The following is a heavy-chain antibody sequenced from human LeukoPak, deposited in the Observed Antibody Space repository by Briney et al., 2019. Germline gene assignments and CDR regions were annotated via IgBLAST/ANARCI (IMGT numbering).Heavy chain of an antibody. J-gene: IGHJ4*01. CDR1: GFIVSNKY. D-gene: IGHD3/OR15-3a*01. CDR2: IDPRDDT. CDR3: ASQGLDWSPRI. Sequence: PGGSLRLSCEASGFIVSNKYFTWVRQAPGKGLEWVSLIDPRDDTFYADSWKGRFTISRDKSKDTLYLHMNSLKVEDTAVYYCASQGLDWSPRIWGQGTLVTVSA. V-gene: IGHV3-66*04.